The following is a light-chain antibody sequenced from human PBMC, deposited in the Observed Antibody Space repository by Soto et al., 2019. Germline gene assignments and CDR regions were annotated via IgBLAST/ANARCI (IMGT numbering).Light chain of an antibody. Sequence: QSVLTQPPSASGTPGQRVTISCSGSSSNIGSNLVAWYQQLPGTAPKLLIYSNDQRPSGVPDRFSGSKSGTSASLAISGLQSEDEADYYCAASYDSLNGSYVFGTGTKVTVL. CDR1: SSNIGSNL. CDR3: AASYDSLNGSYV. CDR2: SND. V-gene: IGLV1-44*01. J-gene: IGLJ1*01.